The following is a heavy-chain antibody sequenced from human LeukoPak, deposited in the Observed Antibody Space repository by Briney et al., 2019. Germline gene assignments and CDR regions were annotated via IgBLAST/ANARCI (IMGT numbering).Heavy chain of an antibody. Sequence: SVKVSCKASGGTFSSYAISWVRQAPGQGLEWMGGIIPIFGTANYAQKFQGRVTITTDESTSTAYMELRSLRSDDTAVYYCARDDVDIVATYDYWGQGTLVTVSS. D-gene: IGHD5-12*01. CDR3: ARDDVDIVATYDY. CDR2: IIPIFGTA. CDR1: GGTFSSYA. J-gene: IGHJ4*02. V-gene: IGHV1-69*05.